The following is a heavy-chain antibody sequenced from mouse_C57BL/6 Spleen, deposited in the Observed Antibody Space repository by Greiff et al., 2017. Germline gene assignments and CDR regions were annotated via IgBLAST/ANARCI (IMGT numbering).Heavy chain of an antibody. V-gene: IGHV6-6*01. J-gene: IGHJ3*01. Sequence: EVKLEESGGGLVQPGGSMKLSCAASGFTFSDAWMDWVRQSPEKGLEWVAEIRNKANNHATYYAESVKGRFTISRDDAKSSVYLQMNSLRAEDTGIYYCTRNYDYDDGFAYWGQGTLVTVSA. CDR1: GFTFSDAW. CDR2: IRNKANNHAT. CDR3: TRNYDYDDGFAY. D-gene: IGHD2-4*01.